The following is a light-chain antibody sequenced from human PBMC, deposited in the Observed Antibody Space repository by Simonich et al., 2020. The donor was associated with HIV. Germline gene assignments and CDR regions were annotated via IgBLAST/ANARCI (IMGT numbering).Light chain of an antibody. V-gene: IGKV3-11*01. Sequence: EIVLTQSPATLSLSPGERATLSCRASQSVSSYLAWYQQKPGQAPRLLIYDASNRATGIPARFSGSGSGTDFTLTISSLEPEDFAVYYCQHREAFGPGTKVDIK. CDR1: QSVSSY. CDR2: DAS. CDR3: QHREA. J-gene: IGKJ3*01.